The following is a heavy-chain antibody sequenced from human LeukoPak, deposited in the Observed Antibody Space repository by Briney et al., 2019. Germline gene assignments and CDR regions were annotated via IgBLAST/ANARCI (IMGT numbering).Heavy chain of an antibody. J-gene: IGHJ3*02. D-gene: IGHD3-16*01. CDR2: IYHSGST. CDR1: GYSISSGYY. CDR3: ARRDYPWAGGIAFDI. V-gene: IGHV4-38-2*01. Sequence: PSETLSLTCAVSGYSISSGYYWGWIRQPPGKGLEWIGSIYHSGSTYYNPSLKSRVTISVDTSKNQFSLKLSSVTAADTAVYYCARRDYPWAGGIAFDIWGQGTMVTVSS.